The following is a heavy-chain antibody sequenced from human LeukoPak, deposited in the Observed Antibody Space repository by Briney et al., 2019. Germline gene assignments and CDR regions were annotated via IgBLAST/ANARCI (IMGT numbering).Heavy chain of an antibody. CDR3: ARPSTTVDWYFDL. Sequence: GESLKISCKGSGYTFFTYWIGWVRQMPGKSLEWMGIIYPGDSDTRYSPSFQGQVTISADKSIRTAYLQWSSLKASDTAIYYCARPSTTVDWYFDLWGRGTLVTVSS. D-gene: IGHD4-17*01. CDR2: IYPGDSDT. CDR1: GYTFFTYW. V-gene: IGHV5-51*01. J-gene: IGHJ2*01.